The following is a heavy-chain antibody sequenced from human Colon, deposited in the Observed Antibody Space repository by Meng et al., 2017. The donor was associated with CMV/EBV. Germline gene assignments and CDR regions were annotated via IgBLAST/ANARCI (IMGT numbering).Heavy chain of an antibody. CDR2: ISWDGGTS. CDR1: GFQFNNYA. CDR3: ARGGKQLWLWGWFDP. D-gene: IGHD5-18*01. V-gene: IGHV3-43D*04. J-gene: IGHJ5*02. Sequence: GGSLRLSCAASGFQFNNYAMHWVRHLPGKGLEWVALISWDGGTSFYGDSVKGRFIISRDNSENSLSLQMNSLRTEDTALYYCARGGKQLWLWGWFDPWGQGTLVTVSS.